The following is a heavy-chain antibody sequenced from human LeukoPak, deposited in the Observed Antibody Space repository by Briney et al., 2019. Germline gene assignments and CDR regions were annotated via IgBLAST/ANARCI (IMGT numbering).Heavy chain of an antibody. Sequence: GGSLRLSCAASGFTFSSYAMHWVRQAPGKGLEWVAVISYDGSNKYYADSVKGRFTISRDNSKNTLYLQMNSLRAEDTAVYYCARDLLVAATTLDYWGQGTLVTVSS. CDR2: ISYDGSNK. V-gene: IGHV3-30*04. CDR1: GFTFSSYA. J-gene: IGHJ4*02. D-gene: IGHD2-15*01. CDR3: ARDLLVAATTLDY.